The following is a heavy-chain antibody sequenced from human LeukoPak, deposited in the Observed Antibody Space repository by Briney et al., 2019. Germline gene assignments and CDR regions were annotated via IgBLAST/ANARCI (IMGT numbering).Heavy chain of an antibody. CDR2: ISYSGNT. CDR3: ARLILSGSYLYYFDY. V-gene: IGHV4-59*08. Sequence: SETLSLTCTVSGGSISSYYWSWIRQPPGKGLEWIGYISYSGNTNYNPSLKSRVTISVDMSKNQFSLKLSSVTAADTAVYHCARLILSGSYLYYFDYWGQGTLVTVSS. CDR1: GGSISSYY. D-gene: IGHD1-26*01. J-gene: IGHJ4*02.